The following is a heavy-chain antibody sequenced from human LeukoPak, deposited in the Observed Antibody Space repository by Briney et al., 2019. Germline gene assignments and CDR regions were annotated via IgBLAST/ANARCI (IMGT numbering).Heavy chain of an antibody. Sequence: ASVKVSCKASGYTFTGYYMHWVRQAPGQGLKWMGWINPNSGGTNYAQKFQGRVTMTRDTSISTAYMELSRLRSDDTAVYYCARGHYDRPSGGYDYWGQGTLVTVSS. J-gene: IGHJ4*02. CDR1: GYTFTGYY. CDR3: ARGHYDRPSGGYDY. CDR2: INPNSGGT. V-gene: IGHV1-2*02. D-gene: IGHD1-26*01.